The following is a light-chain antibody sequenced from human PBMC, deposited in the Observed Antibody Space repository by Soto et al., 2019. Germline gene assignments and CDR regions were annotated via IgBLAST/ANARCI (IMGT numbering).Light chain of an antibody. Sequence: IQMPQSPSTRLGFVEAELPITSRPSQTISSWLAWYQQKPGKAPKLLIYKASTLKSGVPSRFSGNGSGTEFTLTISSLQPDDFATYYCQHYNSYSEAFGQGTKVDIK. CDR3: QHYNSYSEA. V-gene: IGKV1-5*03. CDR2: KAS. J-gene: IGKJ1*01. CDR1: QTISSW.